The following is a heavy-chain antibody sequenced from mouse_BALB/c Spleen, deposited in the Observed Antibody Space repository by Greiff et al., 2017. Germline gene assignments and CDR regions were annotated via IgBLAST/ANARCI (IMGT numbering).Heavy chain of an antibody. V-gene: IGHV1-4*02. Sequence: QVQLQQSAAELARPGASVKMSCKASGYTFTSYTMHWVKQRPGQGLEWIGYINPSSGYTEYNQKFKDKTTLTADKSSSTAYMQLSSLTSEDSAVYYCARLWLRRAAYWGQGTLVTVSA. CDR2: INPSSGYT. CDR1: GYTFTSYT. CDR3: ARLWLRRAAY. D-gene: IGHD2-2*01. J-gene: IGHJ3*01.